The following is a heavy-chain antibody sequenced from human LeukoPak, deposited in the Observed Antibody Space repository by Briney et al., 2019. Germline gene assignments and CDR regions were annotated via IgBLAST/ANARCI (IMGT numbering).Heavy chain of an antibody. V-gene: IGHV1-69*05. J-gene: IGHJ5*02. D-gene: IGHD6-13*01. CDR3: ARVKRVAAAAQTTYNWFDP. CDR2: IIPIFGTA. Sequence: ASVKVSCKASGGTFSSYAISWVRQAPGQGLEWMGGIIPIFGTANYAQKFQGRVTITTDESTSTAYMELSSLRSEDTAVYYCARVKRVAAAAQTTYNWFDPWGQGTLVTVSS. CDR1: GGTFSSYA.